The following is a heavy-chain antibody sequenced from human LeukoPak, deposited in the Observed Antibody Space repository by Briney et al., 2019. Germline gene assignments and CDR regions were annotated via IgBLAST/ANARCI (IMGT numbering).Heavy chain of an antibody. V-gene: IGHV3-48*02. CDR1: GFTFGSFS. Sequence: PGGSLRLSCVASGFTFGSFSMDWVRQAPGKGLVWVSYISSSSSTIYYADSVKGRFTISRDNAKNSLYLQMNSLRDEDTAVYYCARSPTSASYYYYGMDVWGQGTTVTVSS. J-gene: IGHJ6*02. CDR3: ARSPTSASYYYYGMDV. D-gene: IGHD3-16*01. CDR2: ISSSSSTI.